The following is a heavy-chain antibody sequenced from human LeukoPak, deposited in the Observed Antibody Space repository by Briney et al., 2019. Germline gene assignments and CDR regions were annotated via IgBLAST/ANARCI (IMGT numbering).Heavy chain of an antibody. Sequence: ASVKVSCKASGYTFTIYAMHWVRQAPGQGLEWMGWITPSGGTNYPQKFQGRVAITRDTSITTAYMDLSRLTSDDKAVYYCARDRYGDGFAHFDYWGQGTLVTVSA. CDR3: ARDRYGDGFAHFDY. D-gene: IGHD5-24*01. CDR1: GYTFTIYA. V-gene: IGHV1-2*02. CDR2: ITPSGGT. J-gene: IGHJ4*02.